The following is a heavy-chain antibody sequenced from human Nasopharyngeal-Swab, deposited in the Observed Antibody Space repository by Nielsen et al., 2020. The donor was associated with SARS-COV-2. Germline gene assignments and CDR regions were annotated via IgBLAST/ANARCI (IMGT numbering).Heavy chain of an antibody. Sequence: GGSLTLSCAASGFTFSSSDMHWVRQATGKGLEWVSAIGTAGDTYYPGSVKGRFTISRENAKKSLYLQMNSLRAGDTAVYYCARAHYGGTYYYYYGMDVWGQGTTVTVSS. CDR3: ARAHYGGTYYYYYGMDV. J-gene: IGHJ6*02. D-gene: IGHD4-23*01. V-gene: IGHV3-13*01. CDR2: IGTAGDT. CDR1: GFTFSSSD.